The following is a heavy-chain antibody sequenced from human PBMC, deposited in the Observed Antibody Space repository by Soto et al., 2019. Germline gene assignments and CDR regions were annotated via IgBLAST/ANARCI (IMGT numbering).Heavy chain of an antibody. D-gene: IGHD6-19*01. J-gene: IGHJ6*02. Sequence: PSETLSLTCAVYGGSFSGYYWSWIRQPPGKGLEWIGEINHSGSTKYNPSLKSRVTMSADTSVNQFSLTLRSVTAADTAIYYCARMYNSGFYRPEGDYYFYGMDVWGQGTTVTVSS. V-gene: IGHV4-34*01. CDR2: INHSGST. CDR3: ARMYNSGFYRPEGDYYFYGMDV. CDR1: GGSFSGYY.